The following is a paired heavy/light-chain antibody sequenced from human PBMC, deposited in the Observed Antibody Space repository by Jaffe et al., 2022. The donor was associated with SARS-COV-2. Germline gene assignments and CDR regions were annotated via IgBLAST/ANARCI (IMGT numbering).Light chain of an antibody. CDR1: PSVNSGH. CDR2: GAS. J-gene: IGKJ2*01. V-gene: IGKV3-20*01. CDR3: QHYGLSPPYT. Sequence: EVVLTQSPGPVSLSVGESATLSCRASPSVNSGHLAWYQQKFGQSPRLLLYGASVRATGVPDRFGGSGSGTDFTLTISRLQPEDVAIYYCQHYGLSPPYTFGQGTKLEIK.
Heavy chain of an antibody. CDR1: GFNFTTYG. J-gene: IGHJ6*02. Sequence: QEHLVESGGGVVQPGKSLTISCEASGFNFTTYGMNWLRQAPGRGLEWVAAIWHDGSERFYADSVKGRFTISRDNSKNTLYLQMNSLRGDDTAVYFCARAGFLPVYFYFGFDVWGQGTTVTVSS. CDR3: ARAGFLPVYFYFGFDV. CDR2: IWHDGSER. V-gene: IGHV3-33*01. D-gene: IGHD1-20*01.